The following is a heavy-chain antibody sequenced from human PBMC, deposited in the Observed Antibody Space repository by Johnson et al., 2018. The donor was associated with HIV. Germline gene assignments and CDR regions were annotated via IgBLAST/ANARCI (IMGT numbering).Heavy chain of an antibody. D-gene: IGHD3-10*01. CDR1: GFIFDDYD. Sequence: VQLVESGGGVVRPGGSLRLSCAASGFIFDDYDMSWVRQAPGKGLEWVSGISWNGGSTGYADSVEGRFTISRDNAKNSLYLQMNSLRAEDTALYYCGRGSMVRGAYDAFDIWGQGAMVTVSS. CDR2: ISWNGGST. V-gene: IGHV3-20*04. J-gene: IGHJ3*02. CDR3: GRGSMVRGAYDAFDI.